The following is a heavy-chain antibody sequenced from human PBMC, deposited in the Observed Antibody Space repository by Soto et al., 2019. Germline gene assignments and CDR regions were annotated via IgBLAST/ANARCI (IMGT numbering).Heavy chain of an antibody. J-gene: IGHJ5*02. CDR3: ARDEPDMYSSSWYGGPWFDP. D-gene: IGHD6-13*01. V-gene: IGHV1-18*01. Sequence: ASVKVSCKASGYTFTSYSISWVRQAPGQGLEWMGWISAYNGNTNYAQKLQGRVTMTTDTSTSTAYMELRSLRSDDTAVYYCARDEPDMYSSSWYGGPWFDPWGQGTLVTVSS. CDR1: GYTFTSYS. CDR2: ISAYNGNT.